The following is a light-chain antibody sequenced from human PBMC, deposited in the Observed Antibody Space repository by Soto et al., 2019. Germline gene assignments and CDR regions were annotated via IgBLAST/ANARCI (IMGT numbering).Light chain of an antibody. CDR2: DVS. V-gene: IGLV2-11*01. Sequence: QSVLTQPPSASGSPGQSVTISCTGTSSDVGKYDYVSWFQHHPGKAPKLIIYDVSERPSGVPDRFSGSKSGNTASLTISGLEAEDEADYYCCSYAGSYSWVFGGGTKLTVL. CDR3: CSYAGSYSWV. CDR1: SSDVGKYDY. J-gene: IGLJ3*02.